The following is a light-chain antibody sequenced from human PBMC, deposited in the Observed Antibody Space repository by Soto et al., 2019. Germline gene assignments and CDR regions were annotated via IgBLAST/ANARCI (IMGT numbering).Light chain of an antibody. CDR2: EVS. CDR1: SSDVGAYDY. CDR3: SSFAGSKNLL. V-gene: IGLV2-8*01. Sequence: QSALTQPPSASGSPGQSVTISCTGTSSDVGAYDYVSWYQQHPGKAPKLMIYEVSQRPSWVPDRFSGSKSGDTASLTVSGLQAEDGADYYCSSFAGSKNLLFGGGTKLTVL. J-gene: IGLJ3*02.